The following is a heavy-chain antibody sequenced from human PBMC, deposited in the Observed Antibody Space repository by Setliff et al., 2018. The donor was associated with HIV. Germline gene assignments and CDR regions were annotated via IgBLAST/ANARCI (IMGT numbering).Heavy chain of an antibody. V-gene: IGHV4-4*02. CDR3: ARVSAGKDYYDSSGYYYRFDY. CDR1: GGSISSPNW. J-gene: IGHJ4*02. Sequence: SETLSLTCAVSGGSISSPNWWSWVRQPPGKGLELIGEIYHSGRTNYNPSLKSRVTISLDSSKDQFSLKLTSVTAADAAVYYCARVSAGKDYYDSSGYYYRFDYWGQGTLVTVSS. CDR2: IYHSGRT. D-gene: IGHD3-22*01.